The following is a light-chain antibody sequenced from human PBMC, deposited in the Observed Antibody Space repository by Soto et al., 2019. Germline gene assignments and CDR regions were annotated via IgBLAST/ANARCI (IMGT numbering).Light chain of an antibody. CDR2: DAS. Sequence: EIVLTQSPATLSLSPGERATLSCRASQSVGSYLVWYQQKPGQSPRLLICDASNRATGIPGRFSGSGSGADFTLTISSLEPEDFAVYYCQQRSDWPWTFGQGTKVEIK. CDR1: QSVGSY. J-gene: IGKJ1*01. CDR3: QQRSDWPWT. V-gene: IGKV3-11*01.